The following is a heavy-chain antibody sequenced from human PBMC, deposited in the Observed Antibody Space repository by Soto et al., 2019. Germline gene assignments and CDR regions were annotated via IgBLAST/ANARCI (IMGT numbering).Heavy chain of an antibody. CDR3: ARVTGRYYYGMDV. Sequence: QVQLQQWGAGLLKPSETLSLTCAVYGGSFSGYYWSWIRQPPGKGLEWIGEINHSGSTNYNPSLKGRVTISVDTSKNRFSLKLSSVTAADTAVYYCARVTGRYYYGMDVWGQGTTVTVSS. V-gene: IGHV4-34*01. J-gene: IGHJ6*02. CDR2: INHSGST. CDR1: GGSFSGYY.